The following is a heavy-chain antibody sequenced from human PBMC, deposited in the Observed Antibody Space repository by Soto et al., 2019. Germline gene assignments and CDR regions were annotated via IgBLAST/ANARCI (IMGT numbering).Heavy chain of an antibody. J-gene: IGHJ1*01. Sequence: EVQVLESGGGLIQPGGSLRLSCTPSGFTLTSFAMSWVRQGPGKGLEWLAKISGSGGNTEVADSVQGRFDIARDTSKNTLYLEMNNVRVGDTATYYCVKGATRDFFFSRLQQWGQGTLVTVST. V-gene: IGHV3-23*01. CDR3: VKGATRDFFFSRLQQ. CDR1: GFTLTSFA. CDR2: ISGSGGNT. D-gene: IGHD3-3*01.